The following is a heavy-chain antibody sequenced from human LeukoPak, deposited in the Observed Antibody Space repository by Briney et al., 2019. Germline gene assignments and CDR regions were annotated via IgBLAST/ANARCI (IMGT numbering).Heavy chain of an antibody. V-gene: IGHV3-21*01. D-gene: IGHD3-10*01. J-gene: IGHJ4*02. CDR3: ARGGEWVPWFGELSNTYYFDY. Sequence: PGGSLRLSCAASGFTFSSYSMNWVRQAPGKGLEWVSSISSSSSYIYYADSVKGRFTISRDNAKNSLYLQMNSLRAEDTAVYYCARGGEWVPWFGELSNTYYFDYWGQGTLVTVSS. CDR1: GFTFSSYS. CDR2: ISSSSSYI.